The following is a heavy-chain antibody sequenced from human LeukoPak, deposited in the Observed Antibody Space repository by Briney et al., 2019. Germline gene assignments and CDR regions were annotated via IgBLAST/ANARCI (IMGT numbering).Heavy chain of an antibody. J-gene: IGHJ4*02. CDR3: AKDLRVARL. V-gene: IGHV3-23*01. D-gene: IGHD2-15*01. CDR2: SGRGDYT. Sequence: PGGSLRLSCAASGFTFSTYAMNWVRQAPGKGLEWVSTSGRGDYTYYADSVKGRFTISRDNSKNTLFLQMNSLRAEDTAIYYCAKDLRVARLWGQGTLVTVSS. CDR1: GFTFSTYA.